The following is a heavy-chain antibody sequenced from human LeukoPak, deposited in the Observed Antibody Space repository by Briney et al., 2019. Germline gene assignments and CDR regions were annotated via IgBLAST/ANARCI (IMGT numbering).Heavy chain of an antibody. J-gene: IGHJ3*02. V-gene: IGHV3-30*04. CDR1: GFTFSSYA. D-gene: IGHD3-22*01. CDR2: ISYDGSNK. CDR3: ARDRGCAFDI. Sequence: PGGSLRLSCAASGFTFSSYAMHWVRQAPGKGLEWVAVISYDGSNKYYADSVKGRFTISRDNSKNTLYLQMNSLRAEDTAVYYCARDRGCAFDIWGQGTMVTVSS.